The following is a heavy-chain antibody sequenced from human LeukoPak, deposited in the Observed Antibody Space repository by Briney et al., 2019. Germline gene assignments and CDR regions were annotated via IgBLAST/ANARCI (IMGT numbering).Heavy chain of an antibody. V-gene: IGHV3-23*01. CDR2: ITGSGGAT. CDR1: GFTFNNYA. CDR3: AKGSKTRGTYFFDY. Sequence: GGSLRLSCAASGFTFNNYAMNWVRPAPGKGLEWVSGITGSGGATYNADSVKGRFTISRDNSKNTLYLQMNSLRAEDTAVYYCAKGSKTRGTYFFDYWGQGTLVTVSS. D-gene: IGHD1-26*01. J-gene: IGHJ4*02.